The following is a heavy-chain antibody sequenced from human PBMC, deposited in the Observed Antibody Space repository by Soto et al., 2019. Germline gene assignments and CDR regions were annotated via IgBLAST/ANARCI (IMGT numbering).Heavy chain of an antibody. CDR2: INPSGGST. D-gene: IGHD2-15*01. V-gene: IGHV1-46*03. Sequence: QVQLVQSGAEVKKPGASVKVSCKASGYTFTSYYMHWVRQAPGQGLEWMGIINPSGGSTSYAQKFQGRVTMTRDTSTSTVYMELSSLRSEDTAVYYCAREVSCSGGSCRLKRIDYWGQGTLVTVSS. CDR3: AREVSCSGGSCRLKRIDY. CDR1: GYTFTSYY. J-gene: IGHJ4*02.